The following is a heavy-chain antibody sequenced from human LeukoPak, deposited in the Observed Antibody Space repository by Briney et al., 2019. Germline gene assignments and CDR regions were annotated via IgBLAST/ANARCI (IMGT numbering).Heavy chain of an antibody. D-gene: IGHD3-10*01. CDR2: INHSGST. CDR3: ATSGVRGVIIPSFDY. V-gene: IGHV4-34*01. CDR1: GGSFSGYY. Sequence: SETLSLTCAVYGGSFSGYYWSWIRQPPGKGLEWIGEINHSGSTNYNPSLKSRVTISVDMSKNQFSLKLSSVTAADTAVYYCATSGVRGVIIPSFDYWGQGTLVTVSS. J-gene: IGHJ4*02.